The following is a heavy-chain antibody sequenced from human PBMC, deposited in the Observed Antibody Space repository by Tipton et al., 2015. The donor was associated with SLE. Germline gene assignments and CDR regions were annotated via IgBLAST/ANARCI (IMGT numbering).Heavy chain of an antibody. V-gene: IGHV4-39*02. CDR3: ARRGNLLGT. Sequence: TLSLTCTVSGGSINNSSYYWARIRQPPGKGLEWVGNLYYRGSTYYNPSLKSRVTISADRSKNHFSLRLTSVTAADTAIYYCARRGNLLGTWGQGTLVTVSS. D-gene: IGHD1-7*01. CDR2: LYYRGST. J-gene: IGHJ4*02. CDR1: GGSINNSSYY.